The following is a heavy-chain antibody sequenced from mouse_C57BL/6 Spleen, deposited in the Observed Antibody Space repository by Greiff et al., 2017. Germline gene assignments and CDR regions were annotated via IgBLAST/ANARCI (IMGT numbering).Heavy chain of an antibody. Sequence: QVQLQQPGAELVKPGASVKLSCKASGYTFTSYWMHWVKQRPGRGLEWIGRIDPSSGGTKYNEKFKSKATLTVDKPTSTAYMQLSSLKSEVSAVYDCARYYYGSSDGYFDVWGTGTTVTVSS. D-gene: IGHD1-1*01. J-gene: IGHJ1*03. V-gene: IGHV1-72*01. CDR1: GYTFTSYW. CDR3: ARYYYGSSDGYFDV. CDR2: IDPSSGGT.